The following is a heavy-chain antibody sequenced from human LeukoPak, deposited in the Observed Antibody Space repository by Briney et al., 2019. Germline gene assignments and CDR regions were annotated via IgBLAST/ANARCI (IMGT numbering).Heavy chain of an antibody. CDR2: ISGSGSTT. D-gene: IGHD3-10*01. CDR1: GFTFSSYA. V-gene: IGHV3-23*01. CDR3: AKVGDYYGSGKYSNFDY. Sequence: GSLRLSFATSGFTFSSYAMTWVRQAPGEGLEWVSAISGSGSTTYYADSVKGRFTISRDNSKNTLYLQMSSLRAEDTAVYYCAKVGDYYGSGKYSNFDYWGQGTLVTVSS. J-gene: IGHJ4*02.